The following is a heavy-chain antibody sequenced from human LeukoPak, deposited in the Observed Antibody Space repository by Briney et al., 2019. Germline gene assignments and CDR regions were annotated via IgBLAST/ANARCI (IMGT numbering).Heavy chain of an antibody. CDR1: GYTFTSYY. D-gene: IGHD5-12*01. CDR2: INPSGGST. Sequence: GASVKVSCKASGYTFTSYYMHWVRQAPGQGLEWMGIINPSGGSTSYAQKFQGRVTMTRDTSTSTVYMELSSLRSEDTAVYYCARDESVGYSGYGWRYSSGCGSWGQGTLVTVSS. CDR3: ARDESVGYSGYGWRYSSGCGS. J-gene: IGHJ5*02. V-gene: IGHV1-46*01.